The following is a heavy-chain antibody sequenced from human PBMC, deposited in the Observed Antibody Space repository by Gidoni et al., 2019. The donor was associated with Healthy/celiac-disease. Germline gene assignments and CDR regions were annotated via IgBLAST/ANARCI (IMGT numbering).Heavy chain of an antibody. Sequence: EVQLVESGGGLVQPGGSLRLSCSASGFTFSSYAMHWVRQAPGKGLEYVSAISSNGGSTYYADSVKGRFTISRDNSKNTLYLQMSSLRAEDTAVYYCVKAREQDSSSFDYWGQGTLVTVSS. CDR2: ISSNGGST. J-gene: IGHJ4*02. V-gene: IGHV3-64D*06. CDR1: GFTFSSYA. D-gene: IGHD6-13*01. CDR3: VKAREQDSSSFDY.